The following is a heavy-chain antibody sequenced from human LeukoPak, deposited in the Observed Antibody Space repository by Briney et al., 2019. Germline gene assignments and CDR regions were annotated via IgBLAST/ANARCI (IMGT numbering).Heavy chain of an antibody. CDR2: INQDASEK. CDR3: ARGRRVPAAMGNWFDP. D-gene: IGHD2-2*01. Sequence: GGSLRLSCTASGFTFSSYWMSWVRQAPGEGLEWGANINQDASEKYYVDSVKGRFTISRDNAKNSLYLQMNSLRAEDTAVYYCARGRRVPAAMGNWFDPWGQGTLVTVSS. V-gene: IGHV3-7*01. J-gene: IGHJ5*02. CDR1: GFTFSSYW.